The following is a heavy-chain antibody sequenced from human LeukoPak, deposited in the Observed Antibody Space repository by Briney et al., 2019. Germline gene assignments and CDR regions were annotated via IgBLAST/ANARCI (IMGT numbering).Heavy chain of an antibody. Sequence: MASETLSRTCTVSGGSISGYYWSWIRQPPGEGLEWIAFIHYSGSTNYSPSLKSRVTISVDTSKNQFSLKLSSVTAADTAVYYCARDRGSLGGFDFWGQGTLVTVSS. CDR3: ARDRGSLGGFDF. CDR1: GGSISGYY. J-gene: IGHJ4*02. D-gene: IGHD3-16*01. CDR2: IHYSGST. V-gene: IGHV4-59*01.